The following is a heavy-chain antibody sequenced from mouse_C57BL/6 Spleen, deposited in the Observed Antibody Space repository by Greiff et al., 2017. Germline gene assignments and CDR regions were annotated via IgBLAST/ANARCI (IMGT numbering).Heavy chain of an antibody. Sequence: EVKVEESGGGLVKPGGSLKLSCAASGFTFSDYGMHWVRQAPEKGLEWVAYISSGSSTIYYADTVKGRFTISRDTAKHTLFLQMTSLRSEDTAMYYCARAFYYGSSYGYYYAMDYWGQGTSVTVSS. D-gene: IGHD1-1*01. CDR3: ARAFYYGSSYGYYYAMDY. V-gene: IGHV5-17*01. CDR2: ISSGSSTI. J-gene: IGHJ4*01. CDR1: GFTFSDYG.